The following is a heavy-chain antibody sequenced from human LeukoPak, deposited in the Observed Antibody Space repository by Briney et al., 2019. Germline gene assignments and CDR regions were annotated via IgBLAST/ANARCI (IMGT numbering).Heavy chain of an antibody. CDR1: GGTFSSYA. D-gene: IGHD3-3*01. CDR3: ARVEEYYYYGMDV. V-gene: IGHV1-69*01. Sequence: SVKVSCKASGGTFSSYAISWVRQAPGQGLEWMGGIIPIFGTANYAQKFQGRVTITADESTSTAYMELSSLRSEDTAVYYCARVEEYYYYGMDVWGQGTTVTVSS. CDR2: IIPIFGTA. J-gene: IGHJ6*02.